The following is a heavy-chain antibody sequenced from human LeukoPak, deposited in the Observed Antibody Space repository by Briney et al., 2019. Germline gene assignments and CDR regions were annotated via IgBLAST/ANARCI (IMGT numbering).Heavy chain of an antibody. CDR3: AKDQRFLECFDY. J-gene: IGHJ4*02. CDR1: GFTFSSYW. Sequence: GGSLRLSCAASGFTFSSYWMHWVRHAPGKGLVWVSRINSDGSSTSYADSVKGRFTISRDNAKNTLYLQMNSLRAEDTAVCYCAKDQRFLECFDYWGQGTLVTVSS. CDR2: INSDGSST. V-gene: IGHV3-74*01. D-gene: IGHD3-3*01.